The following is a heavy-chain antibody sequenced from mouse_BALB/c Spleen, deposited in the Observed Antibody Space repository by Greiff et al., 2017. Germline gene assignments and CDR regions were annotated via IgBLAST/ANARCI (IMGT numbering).Heavy chain of an antibody. Sequence: QVQLQQSGAELVKPGASVKLSCKTSGYTFTSYWIQWVKQRPGQGLGWIGEIFPGTGTTYYNEKFKGKATLTIDTSSSTAYMQLSSLTSEDSAVYFCARSSVRQESPDAMDYWGQGTSVTVSS. V-gene: IGHV1S132*01. J-gene: IGHJ4*01. CDR3: ARSSVRQESPDAMDY. CDR2: IFPGTGTT. CDR1: GYTFTSYW. D-gene: IGHD2-14*01.